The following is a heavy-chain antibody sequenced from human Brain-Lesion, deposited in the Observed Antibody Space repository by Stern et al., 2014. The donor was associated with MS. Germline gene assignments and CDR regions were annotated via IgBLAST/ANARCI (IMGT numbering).Heavy chain of an antibody. CDR2: IYYSGNT. J-gene: IGHJ5*02. CDR1: GGSVSSTSYA. Sequence: QVQLVQSGPGLVKPSETLSLTCTVAGGSVSSTSYAWAWIRQPPGKGLEWIGTIYYSGNTYYSPSLQSRLTISLEPSQNQFSLQLGSLTAADTAVYYCAGEEDIRYCSGGSCTGNWFDPWGQGTLVTVSS. D-gene: IGHD2-15*01. V-gene: IGHV4-39*01. CDR3: AGEEDIRYCSGGSCTGNWFDP.